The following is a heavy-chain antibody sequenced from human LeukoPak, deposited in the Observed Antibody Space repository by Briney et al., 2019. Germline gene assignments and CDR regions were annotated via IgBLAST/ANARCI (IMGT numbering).Heavy chain of an antibody. J-gene: IGHJ6*03. V-gene: IGHV3-7*01. Sequence: PAGSLRLSCAASGFTFSSYWMSWVRQAPGKGLEWVANIKQDGSEKYYVDSVKGRFTISRDNAKNSLYLQMNSLRAEDTAVYYGARVSESGSYSYYYYYMDVWGKGTTVTVSS. CDR2: IKQDGSEK. D-gene: IGHD3-10*01. CDR1: GFTFSSYW. CDR3: ARVSESGSYSYYYYYMDV.